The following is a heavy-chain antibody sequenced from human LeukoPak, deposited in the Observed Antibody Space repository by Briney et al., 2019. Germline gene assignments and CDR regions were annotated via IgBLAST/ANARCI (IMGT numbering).Heavy chain of an antibody. CDR1: GFTFSSYA. D-gene: IGHD3-10*01. CDR3: AKGLRTLRVQAETYFDY. V-gene: IGHV3-23*01. CDR2: ISGSGGST. J-gene: IGHJ4*02. Sequence: GGPLRLSCAASGFTFSSYAMSWVRQAPGKGLEWVSAISGSGGSTYYADSVKGRFTISRDNSKNTLYLQMNSLRAEDTAVYYCAKGLRTLRVQAETYFDYWGQGTLVTVSS.